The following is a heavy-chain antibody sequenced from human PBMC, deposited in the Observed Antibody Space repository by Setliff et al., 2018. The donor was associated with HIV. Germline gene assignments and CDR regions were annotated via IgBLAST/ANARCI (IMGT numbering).Heavy chain of an antibody. Sequence: ASVKVSCKTFGYYFNIDYMHWVRQAPGQGLEWMAMVSPFDDGTNYAQKFQGRVTMTRDTSTSTAYMELSSLRSEDTAVYYCASPTTVTGDAFDIWGKGTMVTVS. J-gene: IGHJ3*02. CDR3: ASPTTVTGDAFDI. V-gene: IGHV1-46*02. CDR2: VSPFDDGT. CDR1: GYYFNIDY. D-gene: IGHD4-17*01.